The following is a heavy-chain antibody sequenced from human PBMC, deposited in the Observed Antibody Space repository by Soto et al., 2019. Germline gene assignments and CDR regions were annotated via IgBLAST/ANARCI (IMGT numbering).Heavy chain of an antibody. CDR1: GGAISSYY. D-gene: IGHD3-3*01. CDR3: GRGQRFSGWSDP. CDR2: IYSSGST. V-gene: IGHV4-4*07. Sequence: PSETVSLTCTVSGGAISSYYWTWIRQPAGKGLEWIGRIYSSGSTKYNPSLQSRVTLSLDTSKNQFSLRRTSVTAADTAVYYCGRGQRFSGWSDPWVQGTLVTVSS. J-gene: IGHJ5*02.